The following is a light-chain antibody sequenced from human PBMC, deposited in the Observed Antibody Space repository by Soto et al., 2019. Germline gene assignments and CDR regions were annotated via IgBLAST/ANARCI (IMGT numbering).Light chain of an antibody. CDR3: CSYAGSSTFLYV. J-gene: IGLJ1*01. CDR2: EGS. V-gene: IGLV2-23*03. Sequence: QSALTQPASVSGSPGQSITISCTGTSSDVGSYNLVSWYQQHPGKAPKLMIYEGSKRPSGVSNRFSGSKSGNTASLTISGFQAEDEADYYCCSYAGSSTFLYVFGTGTKVTV. CDR1: SSDVGSYNL.